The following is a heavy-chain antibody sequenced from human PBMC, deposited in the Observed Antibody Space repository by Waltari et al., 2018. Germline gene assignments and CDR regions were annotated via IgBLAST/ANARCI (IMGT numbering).Heavy chain of an antibody. CDR2: INSDGSTT. V-gene: IGHV3-74*01. J-gene: IGHJ4*02. CDR1: GFTFSTYW. Sequence: EVQLVESGGGLVQPGGPLRLSCAASGFTFSTYWMHWVRQGPGKGLVWVSLINSDGSTTDYADSVKGRFTISRDNAKNTLYLQLNSLRREDTAIYYCARGSAAPGVPHWGQGTLVTVSS. D-gene: IGHD2-15*01. CDR3: ARGSAAPGVPH.